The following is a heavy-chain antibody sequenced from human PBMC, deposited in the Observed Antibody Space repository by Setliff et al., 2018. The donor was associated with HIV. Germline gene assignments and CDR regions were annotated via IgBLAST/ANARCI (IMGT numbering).Heavy chain of an antibody. CDR3: ARHRYSSSINWFDP. J-gene: IGHJ5*02. CDR1: GGSFSGYY. D-gene: IGHD6-13*01. CDR2: INHGGST. Sequence: SETLSLTCAVYGGSFSGYYWNWIRQPPGKGLEWIGDINHGGSTNYSPSLKSRVTFSVDTSKNQFSLKLTSLTAADTAVYYCARHRYSSSINWFDPWGQGTLVTVSS. V-gene: IGHV4-34*01.